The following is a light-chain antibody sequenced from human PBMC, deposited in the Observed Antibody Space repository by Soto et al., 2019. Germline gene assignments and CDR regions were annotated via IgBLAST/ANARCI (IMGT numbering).Light chain of an antibody. Sequence: QSVLTQPPSASGAPGQRVTICCTGSSSNIGAGYDVHWYQQLPGTAPKLLIYGNSNRPAGVPDRFSGSKSGTSASLAITGLRAEDEADYYCQSYDSSLSGWVFGGGTKLTVL. CDR2: GNS. J-gene: IGLJ3*02. CDR3: QSYDSSLSGWV. V-gene: IGLV1-40*01. CDR1: SSNIGAGYD.